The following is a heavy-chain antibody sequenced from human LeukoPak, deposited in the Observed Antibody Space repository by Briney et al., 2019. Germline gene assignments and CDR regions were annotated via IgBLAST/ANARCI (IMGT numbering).Heavy chain of an antibody. D-gene: IGHD7-27*01. CDR3: AGTGDGGSFDY. CDR1: GGSISSSSYY. Sequence: SETLSLTCTVSGGSISSSSYYWGWIRQPPGKGLEWIGSIYYSGSTYYNPSLKSRVTISIDTSKNQFSLKLSSVTAADTAVYYCAGTGDGGSFDYWGQGTLVTVSS. CDR2: IYYSGST. V-gene: IGHV4-39*01. J-gene: IGHJ4*02.